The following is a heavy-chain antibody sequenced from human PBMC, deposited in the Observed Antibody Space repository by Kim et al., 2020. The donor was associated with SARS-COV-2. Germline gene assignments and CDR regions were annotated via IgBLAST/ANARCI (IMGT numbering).Heavy chain of an antibody. D-gene: IGHD4-17*01. CDR3: ARDRYGARYYYMDV. J-gene: IGHJ6*03. Sequence: GGSLRLSCAASGFTFSSYGMHWVRQAPGKGLEWVAVIWYDGSNKYYADSVKGRFTISRDNSKNTLYLQMNSLRAEDTAVYYCARDRYGARYYYMDVWGKGTTVTISS. CDR2: IWYDGSNK. CDR1: GFTFSSYG. V-gene: IGHV3-33*01.